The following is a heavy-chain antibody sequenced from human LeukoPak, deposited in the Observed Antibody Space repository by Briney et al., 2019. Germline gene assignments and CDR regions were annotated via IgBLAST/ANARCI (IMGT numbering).Heavy chain of an antibody. CDR2: IYYSGST. Sequence: MASETLSLTCTVSGGSISSGGYYWSWIRQHPGKGLEWIGYIYYSGSTYYNPSLKSRVTISVDTSKNQFSLKLSSVTAADTALYYCAKDIAYSGYGYGMDVWGQGTTVTVSS. V-gene: IGHV4-31*03. J-gene: IGHJ6*02. CDR3: AKDIAYSGYGYGMDV. D-gene: IGHD5-12*01. CDR1: GGSISSGGYY.